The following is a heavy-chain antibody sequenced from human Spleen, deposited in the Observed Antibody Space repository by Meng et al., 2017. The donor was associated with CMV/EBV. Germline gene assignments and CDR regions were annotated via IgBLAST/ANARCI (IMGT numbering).Heavy chain of an antibody. CDR3: AKLGQLGDFGY. Sequence: ASVKVSCKASGYTVTGHYMNCLRQAPGQGLAWMEWIRPHSGGTNYAQKFQGRVTMTRDASINTAYMALTRLTSDDTAVYYCAKLGQLGDFGYWGQGTLVTVSS. J-gene: IGHJ4*02. CDR2: IRPHSGGT. V-gene: IGHV1-2*02. D-gene: IGHD3-10*01. CDR1: GYTVTGHY.